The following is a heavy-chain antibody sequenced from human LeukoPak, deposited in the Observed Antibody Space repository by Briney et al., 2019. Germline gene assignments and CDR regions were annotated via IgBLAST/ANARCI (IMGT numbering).Heavy chain of an antibody. CDR1: GFTFSSYE. Sequence: PGGSLRLSYAASGFTFSSYEMNWVRQAPGTGLEWVSYISSSGSTIYYADSVKGRFTISRDNAKNSLYLQMNSLRAEDTAVYYCAELGITMIGGVWGKGTTVTISS. CDR3: AELGITMIGGV. D-gene: IGHD3-10*02. V-gene: IGHV3-48*03. J-gene: IGHJ6*04. CDR2: ISSSGSTI.